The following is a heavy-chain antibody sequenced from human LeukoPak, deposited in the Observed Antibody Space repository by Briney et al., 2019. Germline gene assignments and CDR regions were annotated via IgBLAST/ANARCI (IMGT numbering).Heavy chain of an antibody. D-gene: IGHD3-10*01. CDR1: GYTFTSYY. Sequence: ASVKVSCKASGYTFTSYYMHWVRQAPGQGLEWMGIINPSGGTTSYAQKFQGRVTMTRDTSTSTVYMELSSLRSEDTAVYYCARDQWHYGSGSYYTGDAFDIWGQGTMVTVSS. V-gene: IGHV1-46*01. J-gene: IGHJ3*02. CDR3: ARDQWHYGSGSYYTGDAFDI. CDR2: INPSGGTT.